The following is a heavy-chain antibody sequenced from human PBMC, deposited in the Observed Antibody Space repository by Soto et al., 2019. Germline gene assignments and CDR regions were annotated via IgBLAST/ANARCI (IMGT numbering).Heavy chain of an antibody. CDR2: IYYSGST. V-gene: IGHV4-31*03. CDR1: GGSISSGGYY. J-gene: IGHJ6*03. D-gene: IGHD2-2*01. CDR3: ARETRLGVLRTNYYYYMDV. Sequence: SETLSLTCTVSGGSISSGGYYWSWIRQHPGKGLEWIGYIYYSGSTYYNPSLKSRVTISVDTSKNQFSLKLSSVTAADTAVYYCARETRLGVLRTNYYYYMDVWGKGTTVTVSS.